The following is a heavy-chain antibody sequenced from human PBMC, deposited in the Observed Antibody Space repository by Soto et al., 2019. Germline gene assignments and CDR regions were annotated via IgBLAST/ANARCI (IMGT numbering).Heavy chain of an antibody. CDR1: VGSLSGYY. Sequence: PSETLSRTFAVNVGSLSGYYWSWIRQSPGKGLEGIGEIKHRGSSDYNPSLKSRGTLSIDSSMNHVTLELTSVTAAATAVYYCARSDNRNSLYGVDVWGQGTAVTVSS. J-gene: IGHJ6*02. CDR3: ARSDNRNSLYGVDV. V-gene: IGHV4-34*01. D-gene: IGHD1-7*01. CDR2: IKHRGSS.